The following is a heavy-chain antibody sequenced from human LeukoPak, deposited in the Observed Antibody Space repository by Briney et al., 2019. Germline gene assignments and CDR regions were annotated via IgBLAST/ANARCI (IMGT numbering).Heavy chain of an antibody. Sequence: PSETLSLTCTVSGGSISSYYWSWIRQPAGKGLEWIGRIYTSGSTNYNPSLESRVTMSVDTSKNQFSLKLSSVTAADTAVYYCAKIGVVPATRPYYYMDVWGKGTTVTVSS. CDR2: IYTSGST. V-gene: IGHV4-4*07. D-gene: IGHD2-2*01. J-gene: IGHJ6*03. CDR3: AKIGVVPATRPYYYMDV. CDR1: GGSISSYY.